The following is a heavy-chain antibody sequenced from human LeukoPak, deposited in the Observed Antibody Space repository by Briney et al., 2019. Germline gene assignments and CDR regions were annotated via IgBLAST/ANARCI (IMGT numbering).Heavy chain of an antibody. V-gene: IGHV1-24*01. CDR1: GYTLTELS. D-gene: IGHD6-6*01. CDR2: FDPEDGET. J-gene: IGHJ3*02. Sequence: ASVKVSCKVSGYTLTELSMHWVRQAPGKGLEWMGGFDPEDGETIYAQKFQGRVTMTEDTSTDTAYMELSSLRSEDTAVYYCAGDGAAPPPQYDAFDIWGQGTMVTVSS. CDR3: AGDGAAPPPQYDAFDI.